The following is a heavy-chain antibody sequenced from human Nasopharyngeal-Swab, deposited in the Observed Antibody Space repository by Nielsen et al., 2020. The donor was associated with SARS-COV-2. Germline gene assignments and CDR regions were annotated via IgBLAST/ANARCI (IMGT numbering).Heavy chain of an antibody. Sequence: ASVKVSCKASGYTFTNYYIHWVRQAPGQGLEWMGWINTNTGGTNSAQKFQGRVTMTRDTSISTAFMNLSRLTSDDTALYYCARTGGGGNYFYGMDVWGQGTTVTVSS. CDR2: INTNTGGT. D-gene: IGHD3-16*01. CDR1: GYTFTNYY. V-gene: IGHV1-2*02. CDR3: ARTGGGGNYFYGMDV. J-gene: IGHJ6*02.